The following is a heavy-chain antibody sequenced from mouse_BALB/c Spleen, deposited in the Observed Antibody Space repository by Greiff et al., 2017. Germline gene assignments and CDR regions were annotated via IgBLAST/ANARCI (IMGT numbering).Heavy chain of an antibody. CDR2: IWAGGST. J-gene: IGHJ2*01. CDR3: AREVRREGVVDY. Sequence: VQGVESGPGLVAPSQSLSITCTVSGFSLTSYGVHWVRQPPGKGLEWLGVIWAGGSTNYNSALMSRLSISKDNSKSQVFLKMNSLQTDDTAMYYCAREVRREGVVDYWGQGTTLTVSS. V-gene: IGHV2-9*02. CDR1: GFSLTSYG. D-gene: IGHD2-14*01.